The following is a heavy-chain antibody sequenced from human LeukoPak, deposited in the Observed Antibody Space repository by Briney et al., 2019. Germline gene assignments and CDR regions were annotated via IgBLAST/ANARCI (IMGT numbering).Heavy chain of an antibody. CDR1: GFTFSGSR. CDR3: AKLLGDVTTYDY. Sequence: GGSLRLSCAASGFTFSGSRMSWVRQAPGKGLEWVATLKGDESAIFYVASVKGRFTISRDNARNLLFLQMNTLRAEDTAVYYCAKLLGDVTTYDYWGQGALVTVSS. D-gene: IGHD1-1*01. V-gene: IGHV3-7*01. CDR2: LKGDESAI. J-gene: IGHJ4*02.